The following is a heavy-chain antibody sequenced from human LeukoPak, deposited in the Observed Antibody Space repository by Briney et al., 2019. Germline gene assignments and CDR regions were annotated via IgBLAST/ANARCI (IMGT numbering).Heavy chain of an antibody. CDR3: TTRDGYNHFDY. CDR2: IKSKTDGGTT. D-gene: IGHD5-24*01. V-gene: IGHV3-15*01. J-gene: IGHJ4*02. Sequence: GGSLRLSCAASGFTFSNAWMSWVRQAPGKGLEWVGRIKSKTDGGTTDYAAPVKGRFTISRDDSKNMLYLQMNSLKTEDTAVYYCTTRDGYNHFDYWGQGTLVTVSS. CDR1: GFTFSNAW.